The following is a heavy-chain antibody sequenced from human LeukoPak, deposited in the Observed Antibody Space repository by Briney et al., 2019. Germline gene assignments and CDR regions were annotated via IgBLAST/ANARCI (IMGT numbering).Heavy chain of an antibody. Sequence: PGGSLRLSCAASGFTFSSYAMSWVRQAPGQGLEWVSAISGSAGSTYYADSVKGQFTISRDNSKNALYLQMNSLRAEDTAVYYCAKGSPAAIVYFDYWGQGTLVTVSS. V-gene: IGHV3-23*01. D-gene: IGHD2-2*01. CDR2: ISGSAGST. CDR1: GFTFSSYA. CDR3: AKGSPAAIVYFDY. J-gene: IGHJ4*02.